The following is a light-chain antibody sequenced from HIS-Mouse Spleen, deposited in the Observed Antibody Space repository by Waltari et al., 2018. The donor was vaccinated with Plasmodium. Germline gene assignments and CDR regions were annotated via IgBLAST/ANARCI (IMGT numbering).Light chain of an antibody. Sequence: SYELTQPSSVSVSPGQTARITCSGDVLAKKYDRWFQQKPGQAPGPVIYKDSERPPGIPERFSGSSSGTTVTLTISGAQVEDEADYYCYSAADNNRVFGGGTKLTVL. CDR3: YSAADNNRV. V-gene: IGLV3-27*01. CDR2: KDS. CDR1: VLAKKY. J-gene: IGLJ3*02.